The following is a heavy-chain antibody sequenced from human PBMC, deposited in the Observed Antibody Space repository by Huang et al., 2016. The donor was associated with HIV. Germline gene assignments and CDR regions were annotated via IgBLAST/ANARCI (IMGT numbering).Heavy chain of an antibody. Sequence: EVQLVESGGGLVQPGGSLGLSCAASGFIFISQWMHWVRQAPGKGRVGVSRSNSEGSSAVYADSVRGRFTIARDNAKNTLSLQMNSLRGEDTAVYFCAQFRTGGWGQGTLVTVSS. V-gene: IGHV3-74*01. D-gene: IGHD1-1*01. J-gene: IGHJ4*02. CDR2: SNSEGSSA. CDR1: GFIFISQW. CDR3: AQFRTGG.